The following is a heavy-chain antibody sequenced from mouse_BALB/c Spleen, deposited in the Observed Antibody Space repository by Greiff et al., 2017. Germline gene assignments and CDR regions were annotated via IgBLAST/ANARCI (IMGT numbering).Heavy chain of an antibody. J-gene: IGHJ4*01. V-gene: IGHV5-6-5*01. CDR2: ISSGGST. CDR1: GFTFSSYA. Sequence: EVKVVESGGGLVKPGGSLKLSCAASGFTFSSYAMSWVRQTPEKRLEWVASISSGGSTYYPDSVKGRFTISRDNARNILYLQMSSLRSEDTAMYYCYDYDVDYAMDYWGQGTSVTVSS. D-gene: IGHD2-4*01. CDR3: YDYDVDYAMDY.